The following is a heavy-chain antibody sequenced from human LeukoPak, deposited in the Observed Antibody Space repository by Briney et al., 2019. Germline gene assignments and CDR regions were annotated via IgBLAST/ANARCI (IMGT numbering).Heavy chain of an antibody. CDR1: GGSISSYY. Sequence: SETLSLTCTVSGGSISSYYWSWIRQPAGKGLEWIGRIYTSGSTNYNLSLKSRVTMSVDTSKNQFSLKLSSVTAADTAVYYCATRVGDYYDSSGFYGMDVWGQGTTVTVSS. CDR2: IYTSGST. D-gene: IGHD3-22*01. J-gene: IGHJ6*02. CDR3: ATRVGDYYDSSGFYGMDV. V-gene: IGHV4-4*07.